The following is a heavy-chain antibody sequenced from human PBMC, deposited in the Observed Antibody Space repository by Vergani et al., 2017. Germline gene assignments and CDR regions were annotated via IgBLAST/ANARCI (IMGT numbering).Heavy chain of an antibody. CDR2: ISCSGGST. J-gene: IGHJ5*02. Sequence: EVQLLESGGGLVQPGGSLRLSCAASGFTFSSYAMSWVRQAPGKGLEWVSAISCSGGSTYYADSVKGRFTISRDNSKNTLYLQMNSLRAEDTAVYYCAKDPDYDILTGYYSNWFDPWGQGTLVTVSS. D-gene: IGHD3-9*01. CDR3: AKDPDYDILTGYYSNWFDP. CDR1: GFTFSSYA. V-gene: IGHV3-23*01.